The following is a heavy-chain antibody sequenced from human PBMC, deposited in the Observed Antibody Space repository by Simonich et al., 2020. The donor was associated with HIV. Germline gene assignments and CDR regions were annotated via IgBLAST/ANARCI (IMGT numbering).Heavy chain of an antibody. CDR3: ARGRRDILTPIGYYYMDV. D-gene: IGHD3-9*01. V-gene: IGHV4-38-2*01. CDR2: IYYGGGT. Sequence: QVQLQESGPGLVKPSETLSLTCAVSGYFISSGYYWGWIRQPPGKGLEWIGTIYYGGGTYKNPSLKSRVTISVDTSKNQFSLKLSSVTAAETAVYYCARGRRDILTPIGYYYMDVWGKGTTVTVSS. J-gene: IGHJ6*03. CDR1: GYFISSGYY.